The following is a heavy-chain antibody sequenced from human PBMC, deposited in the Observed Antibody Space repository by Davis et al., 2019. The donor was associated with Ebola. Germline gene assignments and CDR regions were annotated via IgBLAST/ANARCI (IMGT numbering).Heavy chain of an antibody. D-gene: IGHD2-21*02. CDR2: ISGSGGST. Sequence: GESLKISCAASGFTFSSYAMSWVRQAPGKGLEWVSAISGSGGSTYYADSVKGRFTISRDNSKNTLYLQMNSLRAEDTAVYYCAKGVVVTALYAFDIWGQGTMVTVSS. J-gene: IGHJ3*02. CDR1: GFTFSSYA. CDR3: AKGVVVTALYAFDI. V-gene: IGHV3-23*01.